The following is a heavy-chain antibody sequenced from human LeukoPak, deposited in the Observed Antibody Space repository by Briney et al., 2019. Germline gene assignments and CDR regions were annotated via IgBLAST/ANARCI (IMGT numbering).Heavy chain of an antibody. Sequence: ASVKVSCKASGYTFTGYYMHWVRQAPGQGLKWMGWINPNSGGTNYAQKFQGRVTMTRDTSISTAYMELSRLRSDDTAVYYCAREAYCSSTSCRGYFDYWGQGTLVTVSS. CDR1: GYTFTGYY. V-gene: IGHV1-2*02. J-gene: IGHJ4*02. D-gene: IGHD2-2*01. CDR2: INPNSGGT. CDR3: AREAYCSSTSCRGYFDY.